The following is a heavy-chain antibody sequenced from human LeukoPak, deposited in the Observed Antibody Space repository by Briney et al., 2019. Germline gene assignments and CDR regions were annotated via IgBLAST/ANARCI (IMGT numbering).Heavy chain of an antibody. CDR1: GYNFNIYW. V-gene: IGHV5-51*01. CDR3: AGQQAVPGPGIDY. CDR2: ISPGGSDT. J-gene: IGHJ4*02. D-gene: IGHD6-19*01. Sequence: GESLKISCEAFGYNFNIYWIGWVRQMPGKGLDWMGIISPGGSDTRYSPSFEGQVTISADRSINTAYLQWSSLKASDTAIYYCAGQQAVPGPGIDYWGQGTVVIVSS.